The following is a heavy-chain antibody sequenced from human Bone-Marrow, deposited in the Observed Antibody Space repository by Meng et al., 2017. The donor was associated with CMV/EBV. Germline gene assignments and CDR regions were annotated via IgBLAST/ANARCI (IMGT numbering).Heavy chain of an antibody. D-gene: IGHD2-8*01. J-gene: IGHJ4*02. V-gene: IGHV1-8*01. Sequence: ASVKVSCKASGYTFTSYDINWVRQATGQGLEWMGRMNPNSGNTGYAQKFQGRVTMTRNTSISTAYMELSSLRSEDTAVYYCARGTIVLMVYGLDYWGQGTLVTVSS. CDR1: GYTFTSYD. CDR2: MNPNSGNT. CDR3: ARGTIVLMVYGLDY.